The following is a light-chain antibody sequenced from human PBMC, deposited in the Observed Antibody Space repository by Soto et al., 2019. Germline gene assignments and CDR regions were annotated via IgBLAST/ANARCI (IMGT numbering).Light chain of an antibody. J-gene: IGKJ3*01. CDR3: QQYGSSFT. CDR1: QSVGSNF. V-gene: IGKV3-20*01. Sequence: EIVLTQSPGTLSLSPGERATLSCRASQSVGSNFLAWYQQKPGQAPRLLIYGASIRATGIPDRFSGSGSGTDFTLTISRLEPEDFAVYYCQQYGSSFTFGPGTKVDFK. CDR2: GAS.